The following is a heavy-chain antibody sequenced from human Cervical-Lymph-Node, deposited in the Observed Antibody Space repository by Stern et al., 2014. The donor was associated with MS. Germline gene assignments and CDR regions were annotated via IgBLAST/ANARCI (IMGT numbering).Heavy chain of an antibody. V-gene: IGHV3-21*01. CDR2: ISSSSSYI. D-gene: IGHD2-21*02. CDR3: ARDLCGGDCSIFDY. Sequence: EQLVESGGGLVKPGGSLRLSCAASGFTFSSYSMNWVRQAPGKGLEWVSSISSSSSYIYYADSVKGRFTISRDNAKNSLYLQMNSLRAEDTAVYYCARDLCGGDCSIFDYWGQGTLVTVSS. J-gene: IGHJ4*02. CDR1: GFTFSSYS.